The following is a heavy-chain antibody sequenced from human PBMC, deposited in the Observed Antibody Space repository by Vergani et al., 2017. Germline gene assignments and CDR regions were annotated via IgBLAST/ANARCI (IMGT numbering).Heavy chain of an antibody. CDR2: IRSKANSYAT. V-gene: IGHV3-73*01. Sequence: VQLVESGGGVVQPGGSLRLSCAASGFTFSSYSMHWVRQASGKGLEWVGRIRSKANSYATAYAASVKGRFTISRDDSKNTAYLQMNSLKTEDTAVYYCTRRSSGIAAATNRGQGTLVTVSS. CDR3: TRRSSGIAAATN. CDR1: GFTFSSYS. J-gene: IGHJ4*02. D-gene: IGHD6-13*01.